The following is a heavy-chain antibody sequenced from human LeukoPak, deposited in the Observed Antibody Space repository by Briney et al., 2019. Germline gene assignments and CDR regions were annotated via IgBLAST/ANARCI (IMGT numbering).Heavy chain of an antibody. CDR3: ARRGRLAVAEEFDY. J-gene: IGHJ4*02. Sequence: ASVKVSCKASGYTFTGYYMHWVRQAPGQGLERMGWINPNSGGTNYAQKFQGRVTMTRDTSISTAYMELSRLRSDDTAVYYCARRGRLAVAEEFDYWGQGTLVTVSS. CDR1: GYTFTGYY. CDR2: INPNSGGT. D-gene: IGHD6-19*01. V-gene: IGHV1-2*02.